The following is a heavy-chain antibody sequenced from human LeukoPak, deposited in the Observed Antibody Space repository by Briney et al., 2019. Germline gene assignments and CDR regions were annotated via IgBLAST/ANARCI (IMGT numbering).Heavy chain of an antibody. Sequence: ASVKVSCKASGYTFTSYDINWVRQATGQGLEWMGRMNPNSGNTGYAQKFQGRVTMTRNTSISTAYMELSSLRSEDTAVYYCARAKPAQLLFDYWGQGTLVTVSS. CDR1: GYTFTSYD. D-gene: IGHD5-18*01. CDR3: ARAKPAQLLFDY. V-gene: IGHV1-8*01. CDR2: MNPNSGNT. J-gene: IGHJ4*02.